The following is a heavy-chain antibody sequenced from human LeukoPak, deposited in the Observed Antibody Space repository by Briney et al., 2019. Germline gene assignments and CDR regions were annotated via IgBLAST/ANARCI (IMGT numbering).Heavy chain of an antibody. V-gene: IGHV3-11*01. D-gene: IGHD3-22*01. CDR2: ISSSGSTI. CDR1: EFSFSDYY. CDR3: ARERYYYDSTYYYVKYFDY. Sequence: GGSLRLSCAASEFSFSDYYMSWIRQAPGKGLEWISYISSSGSTIYCADSVKGRFTISRDNAKNSVYLQMNSLRAEDTAVYYCARERYYYDSTYYYVKYFDYWGQGTLVTVSS. J-gene: IGHJ4*02.